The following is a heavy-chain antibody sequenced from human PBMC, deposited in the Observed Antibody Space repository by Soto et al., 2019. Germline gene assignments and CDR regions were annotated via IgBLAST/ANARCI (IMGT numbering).Heavy chain of an antibody. CDR1: GYSFTDYH. CDR3: ARGHSADCSNGVCSFFYNHEMDV. V-gene: IGHV1-2*04. CDR2: INPKSGGT. J-gene: IGHJ6*02. Sequence: ASVKVSCKASGYSFTDYHIHWVRQAPGQGLEWLGRINPKSGGTSTAQKFQGWVTMTRDRSISTVYMELTRLRSDDTAVYFCARGHSADCSNGVCSFFYNHEMDVWGQGTTVTVSS. D-gene: IGHD2-8*01.